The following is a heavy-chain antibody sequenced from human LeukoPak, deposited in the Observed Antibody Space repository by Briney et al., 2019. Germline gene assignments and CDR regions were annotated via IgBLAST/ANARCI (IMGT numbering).Heavy chain of an antibody. CDR3: ARVLAYYDILTGYYIWYYFDY. Sequence: SETLSLTCTVSGGSISSSSYYWGWIRQPPGKGLEWIGSIYYSGSTYYNPSLKSRVTISVDTSKNQFSLKLSSVTAADTAVYYCARVLAYYDILTGYYIWYYFDYWGQGTLVTVSS. CDR1: GGSISSSSYY. V-gene: IGHV4-39*07. D-gene: IGHD3-9*01. J-gene: IGHJ4*02. CDR2: IYYSGST.